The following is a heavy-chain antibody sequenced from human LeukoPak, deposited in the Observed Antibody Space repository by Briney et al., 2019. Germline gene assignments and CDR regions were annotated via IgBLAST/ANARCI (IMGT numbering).Heavy chain of an antibody. Sequence: PSETLSLTCAVSGYSISGCYYWGWIRQSPGKGLQWIGSIYHSGDTRYSPSLNSRVTMSVDTSKNQFSLKLSSVTAADTAVYYCARVTFMDVWGTGTTVTVSS. CDR3: ARVTFMDV. J-gene: IGHJ6*04. V-gene: IGHV4-38-2*01. D-gene: IGHD4-11*01. CDR2: IYHSGDT. CDR1: GYSISGCYY.